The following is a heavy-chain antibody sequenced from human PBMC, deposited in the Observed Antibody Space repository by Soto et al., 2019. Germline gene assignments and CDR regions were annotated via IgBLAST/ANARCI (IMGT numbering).Heavy chain of an antibody. D-gene: IGHD5-12*01. Sequence: GASVKVSCKASGGTFSSYAISWVRQAPGQGLEWMGGIIPIFGTANYAQKFQGRVTITADESTSTAYMELSSLRSEDTAVYYCATRENSGYDYFDYWGQGTLVTVSS. CDR3: ATRENSGYDYFDY. CDR1: GGTFSSYA. J-gene: IGHJ4*02. V-gene: IGHV1-69*13. CDR2: IIPIFGTA.